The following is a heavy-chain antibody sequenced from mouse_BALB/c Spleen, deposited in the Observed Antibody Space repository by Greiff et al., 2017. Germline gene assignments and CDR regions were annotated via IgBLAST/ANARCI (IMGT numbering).Heavy chain of an antibody. Sequence: EVKLMESGGGLVKPGGSLKLSCAASGFTFSDYYMYWVRQTPEKRLEWVATISDGGSYTYYPDSVKGRFTISRDNAKNNLYLQMSSLKSEDTAMYYCARKYEWYFDVWGAGTTVTVSS. CDR2: ISDGGSYT. D-gene: IGHD2-10*02. CDR1: GFTFSDYY. V-gene: IGHV5-4*02. J-gene: IGHJ1*01. CDR3: ARKYEWYFDV.